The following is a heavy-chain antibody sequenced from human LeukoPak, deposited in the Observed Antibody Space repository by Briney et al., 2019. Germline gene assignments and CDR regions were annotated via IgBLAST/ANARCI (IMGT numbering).Heavy chain of an antibody. Sequence: SETLSLTCAISGGSISGTPYYWGWIRQPPGKGLEWIGSIYYSGSTYYNPSLKSRLTISVDTSKNQFSLKLSSVTAADTAVYYCARARTTRGFDYWGQGTLVTVSS. CDR1: GGSISGTPYY. D-gene: IGHD4-17*01. CDR2: IYYSGST. V-gene: IGHV4-39*07. CDR3: ARARTTRGFDY. J-gene: IGHJ4*02.